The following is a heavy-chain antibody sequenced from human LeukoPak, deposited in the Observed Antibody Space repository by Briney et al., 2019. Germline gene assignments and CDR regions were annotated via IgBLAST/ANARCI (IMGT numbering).Heavy chain of an antibody. CDR3: ARAYYDIFGRRSVYYFDY. Sequence: GASVKVSCKASGYTFTSYYMHWVRQAPGQGLEWMGIINPSGGSTSYAQKFQGRVTMTRDTSTSTVYMELSSLRSEDTAVYYCARAYYDIFGRRSVYYFDYWGQGTLVTVSS. J-gene: IGHJ4*02. V-gene: IGHV1-46*01. CDR1: GYTFTSYY. D-gene: IGHD3-9*01. CDR2: INPSGGST.